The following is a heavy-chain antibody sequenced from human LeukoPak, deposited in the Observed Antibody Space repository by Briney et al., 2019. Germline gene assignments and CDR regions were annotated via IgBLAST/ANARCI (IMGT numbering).Heavy chain of an antibody. V-gene: IGHV2-70*11. CDR1: GFSLSTSGMC. Sequence: GSGPTLVNPTQTLTLTCTFSGFSLSTSGMCVNWIRQPPGKALEWLARIDWDDDKYYSTSLKTRLTISKDTSKNQVVLTMTNMYPVDTATYYCARIWYGSGKNGMDVWGQGTTVTVSS. J-gene: IGHJ6*01. D-gene: IGHD3-10*01. CDR2: IDWDDDK. CDR3: ARIWYGSGKNGMDV.